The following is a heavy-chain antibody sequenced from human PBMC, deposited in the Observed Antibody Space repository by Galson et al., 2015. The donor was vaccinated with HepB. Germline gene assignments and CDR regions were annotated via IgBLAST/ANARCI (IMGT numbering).Heavy chain of an antibody. Sequence: SLRLSCAASGFTFSTYSMHWVRQAPGKGLEWVAISSHDGNNENYADSLKGRFTVSRDNSKNSLDLQMNSLRTEDTAVYYCAREGGPPSYAGVGLDVWGQGTTVTVSS. CDR1: GFTFSTYS. V-gene: IGHV3-30*04. CDR2: SSHDGNNE. D-gene: IGHD2-8*01. J-gene: IGHJ6*02. CDR3: AREGGPPSYAGVGLDV.